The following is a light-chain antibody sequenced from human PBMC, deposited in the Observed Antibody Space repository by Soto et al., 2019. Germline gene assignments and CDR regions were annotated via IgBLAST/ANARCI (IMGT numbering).Light chain of an antibody. J-gene: IGLJ2*01. CDR3: GTWDSSLSVPVV. Sequence: QSVLTQPPSVSAAPGQKVTISCSGSSSNIGNNYVSWYQQLPGTAPKLLIYDNNKRPSGIPDRFSGSKSGTSATLGITGLQTGDEADYYCGTWDSSLSVPVVFGGGTKVPV. CDR2: DNN. V-gene: IGLV1-51*01. CDR1: SSNIGNNY.